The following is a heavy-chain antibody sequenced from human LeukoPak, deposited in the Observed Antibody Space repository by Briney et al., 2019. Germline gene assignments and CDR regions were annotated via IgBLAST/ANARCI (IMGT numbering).Heavy chain of an antibody. D-gene: IGHD5-18*01. V-gene: IGHV3-30*18. CDR1: GFTVSSNY. CDR2: ISYDGSNE. J-gene: IGHJ4*02. CDR3: AKDIRGYSYGYVDY. Sequence: PGGSLRLSCAASGFTVSSNYMSWVRQAPGKGLEWVAFISYDGSNEYYADSVKGRFTISRDSSKNTLYLQMNSLRAEDTAVYYCAKDIRGYSYGYVDYWGQGTLVTVSS.